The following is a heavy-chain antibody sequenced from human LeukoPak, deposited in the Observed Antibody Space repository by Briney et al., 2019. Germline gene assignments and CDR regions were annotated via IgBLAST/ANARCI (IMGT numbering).Heavy chain of an antibody. CDR2: ISGDGDNI. D-gene: IGHD3-22*01. CDR3: AKDYDRTGYYFDY. Sequence: GGSLRLSCAASGFNFDDYAMHWVRQAPGKGLEWVSLISGDGDNIYYVDSVKGRFTISRDNSENSLYLQMNSLGTEDTAIYYCAKDYDRTGYYFDYWGQGTLVTVSS. V-gene: IGHV3-43*02. J-gene: IGHJ4*02. CDR1: GFNFDDYA.